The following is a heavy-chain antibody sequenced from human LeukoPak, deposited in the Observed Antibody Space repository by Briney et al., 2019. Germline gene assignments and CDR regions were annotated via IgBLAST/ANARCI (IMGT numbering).Heavy chain of an antibody. CDR2: INPNSGDT. V-gene: IGHV1-2*02. D-gene: IGHD1-14*01. J-gene: IGHJ6*03. CDR3: AGIPTAYYYYYMDV. Sequence: ASVKVSCKASGYTFSVHYIHWVRQAPGQGLEWMGWINPNSGDTNYAQKFQGRVTMTRDTSISTAYMELSRLRSDDTAVYYCAGIPTAYYYYYMDVWGKGTTVTVSS. CDR1: GYTFSVHY.